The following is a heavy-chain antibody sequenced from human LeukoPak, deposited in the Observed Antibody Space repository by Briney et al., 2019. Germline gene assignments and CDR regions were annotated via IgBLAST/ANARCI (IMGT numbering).Heavy chain of an antibody. CDR2: INHSGST. J-gene: IGHJ5*02. D-gene: IGHD3-9*01. Sequence: PSGTLSLTCAVYGGSFSGSYWSWIRQPPGKGLEWIGEINHSGSTNYNPSLKSRVTISVDTSKNQFSLKLTSVTAADTAVFYCARESGYYDVLTGYYNQNWFDPWGQGTLVTVSS. CDR1: GGSFSGSY. CDR3: ARESGYYDVLTGYYNQNWFDP. V-gene: IGHV4-34*01.